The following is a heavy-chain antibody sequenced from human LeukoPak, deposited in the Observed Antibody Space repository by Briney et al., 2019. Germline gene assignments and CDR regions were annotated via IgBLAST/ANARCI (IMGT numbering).Heavy chain of an antibody. CDR1: GFTFSDHY. D-gene: IGHD6-19*01. J-gene: IGHJ4*02. CDR2: IRNKANSYTT. V-gene: IGHV3-72*01. Sequence: GGSLRLSCAASGFTFSDHYMDWVRQAPGKGLEWVGRIRNKANSYTTEYAASVKGRFTISRDDSKNSLYLQINSPKIEDTAVYYCARVGSSGWEDYWGQGTLVTLSS. CDR3: ARVGSSGWEDY.